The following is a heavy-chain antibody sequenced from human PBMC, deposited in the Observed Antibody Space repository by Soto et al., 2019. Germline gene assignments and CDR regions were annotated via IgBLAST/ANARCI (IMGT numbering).Heavy chain of an antibody. CDR3: AREPVEVDYGMDV. V-gene: IGHV3-74*01. Sequence: EVRLVESGGGLVQPGGSLRLSCAASGFTFSSYWMHWVRQAPGKGLVWVSRINNDGSGTHYADYVKGRFTISRDNAKNTLYLQMNSLRAEDTAVSYCAREPVEVDYGMDVWGQGTTVTVSS. CDR1: GFTFSSYW. CDR2: INNDGSGT. D-gene: IGHD2-15*01. J-gene: IGHJ6*02.